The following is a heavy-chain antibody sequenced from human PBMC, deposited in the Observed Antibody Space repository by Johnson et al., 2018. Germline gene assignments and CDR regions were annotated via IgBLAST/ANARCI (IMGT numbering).Heavy chain of an antibody. CDR3: ARETIMMMRGVIGAGDFYYGMDV. CDR2: IYSGGST. D-gene: IGHD3-10*01. V-gene: IGHV3-66*01. CDR1: GFTVSSNY. Sequence: EVQLVETGGGVVQPGRSLRLSCAASGFTVSSNYMSWVRQAPGKGLEWVSVIYSGGSTYYADSVKGRFTISRDNSKNTLYRKMNSLRAEDTAGYYCARETIMMMRGVIGAGDFYYGMDVWGQGTTVTVSS. J-gene: IGHJ6*02.